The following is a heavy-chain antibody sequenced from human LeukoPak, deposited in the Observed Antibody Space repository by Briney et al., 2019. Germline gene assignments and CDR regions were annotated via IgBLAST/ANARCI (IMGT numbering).Heavy chain of an antibody. Sequence: GGSLRLSCAASGFTVSSNYMSWVRPAPGKGLEWVSVIYSGGSTYYADSVKGRFTISRDNSKNTLYLQMNSLRAEDTAVYYCARDCSGGSCYSGWGYYYGMDVWGQGTTVTVSS. CDR3: ARDCSGGSCYSGWGYYYGMDV. CDR1: GFTVSSNY. D-gene: IGHD2-15*01. CDR2: IYSGGST. J-gene: IGHJ6*02. V-gene: IGHV3-53*01.